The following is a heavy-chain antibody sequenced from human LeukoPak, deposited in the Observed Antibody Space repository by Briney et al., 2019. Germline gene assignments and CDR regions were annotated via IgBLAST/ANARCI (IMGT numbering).Heavy chain of an antibody. CDR3: ARAHSSSWYEWFDP. V-gene: IGHV4-30-4*01. Sequence: ASQTLSLTCTVAGGSISRGDYCWSWIRQPPGKSLEWIGYIYYSGSTYYNPSLKSRVTISVDTSKNQFSLKLSSVTAADTAVYYCARAHSSSWYEWFDPWGQGTLVTVSS. CDR2: IYYSGST. J-gene: IGHJ5*02. D-gene: IGHD6-13*01. CDR1: GGSISRGDYC.